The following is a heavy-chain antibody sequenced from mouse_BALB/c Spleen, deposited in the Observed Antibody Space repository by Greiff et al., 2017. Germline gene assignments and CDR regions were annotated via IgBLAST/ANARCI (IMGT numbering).Heavy chain of an antibody. D-gene: IGHD2-4*01. Sequence: EVHLVESGGGLVQPGGSRKLSCAASGFTFSSFGMHWVRQAPEKGLEWVAYISSGSSTIYYADTVKGRFTISRDNPKNTLFLQMSSLKSEDTAMYYCTRGGLRRGFDYGGQGTTLTVSS. J-gene: IGHJ2*01. CDR2: ISSGSSTI. CDR3: TRGGLRRGFDY. CDR1: GFTFSSFG. V-gene: IGHV5-17*02.